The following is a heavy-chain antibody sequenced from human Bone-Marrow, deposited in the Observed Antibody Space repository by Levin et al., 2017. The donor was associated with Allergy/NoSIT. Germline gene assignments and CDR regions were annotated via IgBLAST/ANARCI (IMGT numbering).Heavy chain of an antibody. Sequence: KISCKTSGGTFSSFAITWVRQAPGQGLEWMGGIIPVFGTPKYAPRFQDRVVVTADSSTNTAYMELSSLRSEDTAVYYCARTSGAHYGRAQFWGHGTLVTVSS. D-gene: IGHD3-10*01. CDR1: GGTFSSFA. J-gene: IGHJ4*01. CDR3: ARTSGAHYGRAQF. V-gene: IGHV1-69*01. CDR2: IIPVFGTP.